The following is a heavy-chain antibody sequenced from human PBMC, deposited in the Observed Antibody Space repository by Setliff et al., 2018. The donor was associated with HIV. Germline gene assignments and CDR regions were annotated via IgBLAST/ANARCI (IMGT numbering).Heavy chain of an antibody. J-gene: IGHJ4*02. CDR1: GGSFDMHT. CDR2: IIPIIDTT. Sequence: ASVKVSCKTSGGSFDMHTISWVRQAPGQGLEFVGRIIPIIDTTNYAQKFQGRVTITADKSANTTYMELRSLRSEDTAIYYCATMSRSSRNWAIFDYWGQGVLVTVXS. V-gene: IGHV1-69*08. D-gene: IGHD6-13*01. CDR3: ATMSRSSRNWAIFDY.